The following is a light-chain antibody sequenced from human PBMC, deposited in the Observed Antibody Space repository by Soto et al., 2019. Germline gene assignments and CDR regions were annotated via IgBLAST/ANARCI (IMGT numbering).Light chain of an antibody. V-gene: IGKV3-20*01. CDR3: QQYGSSPIT. CDR1: QTVSSNY. Sequence: EIILTQSPDTLSLSPGERATLSCRANQTVSSNYLAWYQQKPGQAPRLLIYGASSRATGIPDRFSGSGSGTDFTLTISRLEPEDFAVYYCQQYGSSPITFGQGTRLEIK. CDR2: GAS. J-gene: IGKJ5*01.